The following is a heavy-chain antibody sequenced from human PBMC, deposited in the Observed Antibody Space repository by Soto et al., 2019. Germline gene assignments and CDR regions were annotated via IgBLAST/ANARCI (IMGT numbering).Heavy chain of an antibody. CDR2: ISYDGSNK. Sequence: GGSLRLSCAASGFTFSSYGMHWVRQAPGKGLEWVAVISYDGSNKYYADSVKGRFTISRDNSKNTLYLQMNSLRAEDTAVYYCAKPDGDYYDSSGYWPHWGQGTLVTVSS. V-gene: IGHV3-30*18. CDR1: GFTFSSYG. J-gene: IGHJ4*02. CDR3: AKPDGDYYDSSGYWPH. D-gene: IGHD3-22*01.